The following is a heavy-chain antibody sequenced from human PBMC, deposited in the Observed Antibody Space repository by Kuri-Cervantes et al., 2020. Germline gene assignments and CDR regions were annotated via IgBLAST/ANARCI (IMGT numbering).Heavy chain of an antibody. CDR2: ISYDGSNK. CDR3: AKILYSSSWYGDY. CDR1: GFTFSSYA. J-gene: IGHJ4*02. Sequence: GESLKISCAASGFTFSSYAMHWVRQAPGKGLEWVAVISYDGSNKYYADSVKGRFTISRDNSKNTLYLQMNSLRAEDTAVYYCAKILYSSSWYGDYWGQGTLVTVSS. V-gene: IGHV3-30-3*02. D-gene: IGHD6-13*01.